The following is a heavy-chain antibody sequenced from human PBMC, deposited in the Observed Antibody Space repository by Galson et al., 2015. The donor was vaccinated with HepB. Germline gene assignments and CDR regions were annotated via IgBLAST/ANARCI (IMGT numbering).Heavy chain of an antibody. D-gene: IGHD1-1*01. V-gene: IGHV6-1*01. Sequence: CAISGDSVSRDTVGWNWIRQSPSRGLEWLGRTYYRSRWYSDYAISVKSRIIINADSSTNQFFLTSEDTAVYYCARALLEGEASFDPWGRGTLVIVSS. CDR1: GDSVSRDTVG. CDR3: ARALLEGEASFDP. CDR2: TYYRSRWYS. J-gene: IGHJ5*02.